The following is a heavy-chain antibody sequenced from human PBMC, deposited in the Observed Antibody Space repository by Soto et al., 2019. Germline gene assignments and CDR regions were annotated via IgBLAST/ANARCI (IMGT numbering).Heavy chain of an antibody. CDR2: ISAYNGNT. CDR3: AKGYCSGGSCYGFDY. V-gene: IGHV1-18*01. D-gene: IGHD2-15*01. J-gene: IGHJ4*02. CDR1: GYTFTSYG. Sequence: GESLKISCKASGYTFTSYGIRWVRQAPGQGLEWMGWISAYNGNTNYAQKLQGRVTMTTDTSTSTAYMGLRSLRSDDTAVYYCAKGYCSGGSCYGFDYWGQGTLVTVSS.